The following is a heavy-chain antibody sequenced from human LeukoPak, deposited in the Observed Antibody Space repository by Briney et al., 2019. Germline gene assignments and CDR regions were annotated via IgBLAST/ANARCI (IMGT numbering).Heavy chain of an antibody. Sequence: PSETLSLTCTVSGGSISSYYWSWIRQPPGKGLEWIGYIYYSGSTNYNPSLKSRVTISVDTSKNQFSLKLSSVTAADTAVYYCATAQFISMIVDGGFDPWGQGTLVTVSS. CDR2: IYYSGST. J-gene: IGHJ5*02. V-gene: IGHV4-59*01. CDR3: ATAQFISMIVDGGFDP. D-gene: IGHD3-22*01. CDR1: GGSISSYY.